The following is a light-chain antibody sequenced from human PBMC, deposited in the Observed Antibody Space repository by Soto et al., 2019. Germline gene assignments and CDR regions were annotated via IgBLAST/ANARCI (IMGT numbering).Light chain of an antibody. CDR2: DNN. CDR3: DSWDDSLNVV. Sequence: QSVLTQPPSASGTPGQRVTISCSGSSSNIGRNTVNWYQQLPGAAPKLLIYDNNQRPSGVPDRFSGSKSGTTASLAISGLQSEDEADYYCDSWDDSLNVVFGGGTKLTVL. CDR1: SSNIGRNT. V-gene: IGLV1-44*01. J-gene: IGLJ2*01.